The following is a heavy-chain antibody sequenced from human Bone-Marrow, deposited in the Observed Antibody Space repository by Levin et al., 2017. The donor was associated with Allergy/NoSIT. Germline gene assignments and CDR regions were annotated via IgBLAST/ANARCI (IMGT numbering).Heavy chain of an antibody. V-gene: IGHV3-48*03. CDR2: ISSSGSTI. J-gene: IGHJ6*03. Sequence: PGGSLRLSCAASGFTFSSYEMNWVRQAPGKGLEWVSYISSSGSTIYYADSVKGRFTISRDNAKNSLYLQMNSLRAEDTAVYYCARIRFEGYSYDFYYMDVWGKGTTVTVSS. CDR3: ARIRFEGYSYDFYYMDV. D-gene: IGHD5-18*01. CDR1: GFTFSSYE.